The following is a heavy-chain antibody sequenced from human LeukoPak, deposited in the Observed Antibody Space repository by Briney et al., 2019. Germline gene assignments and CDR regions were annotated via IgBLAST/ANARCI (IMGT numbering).Heavy chain of an antibody. Sequence: SETLSLTRTVSGGSISSSSYYWGWIRQPPGKGLEWIGSIYYSGSTYYNPSLKSRVTISVDTSKNQFSLKLSSVTAADTAVYYCARRVSYCSSTSCYRFDYWGQGTLVTVSS. CDR2: IYYSGST. CDR3: ARRVSYCSSTSCYRFDY. D-gene: IGHD2-2*01. V-gene: IGHV4-39*07. J-gene: IGHJ4*02. CDR1: GGSISSSSYY.